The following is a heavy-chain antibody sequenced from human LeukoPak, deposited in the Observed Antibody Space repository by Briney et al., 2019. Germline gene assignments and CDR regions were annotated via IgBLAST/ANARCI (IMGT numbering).Heavy chain of an antibody. CDR1: GGSFSGYY. D-gene: IGHD3-3*01. J-gene: IGHJ4*02. CDR2: INHSGST. CDR3: ARGKNFWSGYFDY. V-gene: IGHV4-34*01. Sequence: PSETLSLTCAVYGGSFSGYYWSWIRQPPGKGLAWIGEINHSGSTNYNPSLKSRVTISVDTSKNQFSLKLSSVTAADTAVYYCARGKNFWSGYFDYWGQGTLVTVSS.